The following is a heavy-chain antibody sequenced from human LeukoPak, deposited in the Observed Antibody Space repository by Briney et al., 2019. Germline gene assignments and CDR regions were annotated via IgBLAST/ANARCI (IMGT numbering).Heavy chain of an antibody. CDR3: ARGRGGKYCSGGSCYSYDYYYYYMDV. D-gene: IGHD2-15*01. V-gene: IGHV4-4*07. Sequence: SETLSLTCTVSGGSISYFYWSWIRQAAGKGLEWIGRIYNSGSTDYNASLKSRVTMSVDTSKNQLSLKVISVTAADTAVYYCARGRGGKYCSGGSCYSYDYYYYYMDVWGKGTTVTVSS. CDR2: IYNSGST. CDR1: GGSISYFY. J-gene: IGHJ6*03.